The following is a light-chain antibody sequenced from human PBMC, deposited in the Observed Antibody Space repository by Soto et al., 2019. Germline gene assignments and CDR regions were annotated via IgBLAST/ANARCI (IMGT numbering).Light chain of an antibody. CDR3: QKYNSAPRT. Sequence: IVMTQSPATLSVSPGERATLSCRASQSVSSNLAWYQQKPGQAPRLLIYGASTRATGIPARFSGGGSGTDFTLTISSLQPEDVATYYCQKYNSAPRTFGQGTKVDIK. CDR2: GAS. J-gene: IGKJ1*01. CDR1: QSVSSN. V-gene: IGKV3-15*01.